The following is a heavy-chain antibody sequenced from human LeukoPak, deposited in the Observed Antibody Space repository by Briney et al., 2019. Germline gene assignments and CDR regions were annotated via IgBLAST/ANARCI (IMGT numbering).Heavy chain of an antibody. V-gene: IGHV5-51*01. CDR2: IYPGDSDT. CDR1: GYSFTSYW. Sequence: GASLQISCKGSGYSFTSYWIGWVRQMPGKGLEWMGIIYPGDSDTRYSPSFQGQVTISADKSISTAYLQWSSLKASDTAMYYCARHHTRADGYNSEYYFDYWGQGTLVTVSS. D-gene: IGHD5-12*01. CDR3: ARHHTRADGYNSEYYFDY. J-gene: IGHJ4*02.